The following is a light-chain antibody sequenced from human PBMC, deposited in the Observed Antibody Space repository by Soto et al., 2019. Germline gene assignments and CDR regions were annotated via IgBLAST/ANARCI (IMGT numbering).Light chain of an antibody. CDR2: EVS. CDR1: SSDVGGYNY. V-gene: IGLV2-14*01. CDR3: SSYTSSDTVV. J-gene: IGLJ1*01. Sequence: QSALTQPASVSGSPGQSITISCTGTSSDVGGYNYVSWYQQRPGEAPKLMISEVSTRPAGLSKRFSGSKSGNTASLTISGLQAEDEAHYYCSSYTSSDTVVFGTGTKLTVL.